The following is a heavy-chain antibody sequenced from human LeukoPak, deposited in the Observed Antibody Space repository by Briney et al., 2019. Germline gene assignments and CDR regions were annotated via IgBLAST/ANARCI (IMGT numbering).Heavy chain of an antibody. CDR3: ARRVGSCGGDCYFDY. D-gene: IGHD2-21*02. Sequence: SETLSLTCTVSGGSISSSSYYWGWIRQPPGKGLEWIGEINHSGSTNYNPSLKSRVTISVDTSKNQFSLKLSSVTAADTAVYYCARRVGSCGGDCYFDYWGQGTLVTVSS. CDR2: INHSGST. J-gene: IGHJ4*02. V-gene: IGHV4-39*01. CDR1: GGSISSSSYY.